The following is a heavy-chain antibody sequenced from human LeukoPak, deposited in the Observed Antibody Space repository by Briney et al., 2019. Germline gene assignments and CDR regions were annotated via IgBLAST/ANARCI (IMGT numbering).Heavy chain of an antibody. CDR2: IYYSGST. CDR1: GGSISSGDYY. CDR3: AREYYYGSGPSDY. V-gene: IGHV4-30-4*08. J-gene: IGHJ4*02. D-gene: IGHD3-10*01. Sequence: SETLSLTCTVSGGSISSGDYYWSWIRQPPGKGLEWIGYIYYSGSTYYNPSLKSRVTISVDTSKNQFSLKLSSVTAADTAVYYCAREYYYGSGPSDYWGQGTLVTVTS.